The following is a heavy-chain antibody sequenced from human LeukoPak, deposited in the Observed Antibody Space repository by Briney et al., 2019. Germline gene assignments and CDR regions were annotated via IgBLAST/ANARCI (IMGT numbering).Heavy chain of an antibody. D-gene: IGHD3-22*01. Sequence: PSETLSLTCRVSGVSISSGSNYWGWIRQPPGKTLEWIGSIYSSGSTYYNPSLKSRVTISVDTSKNQFSLKLSSVTAADRAVYDCARGKHTYDYDSSEAPDYWGQETLVTVAS. CDR2: IYSSGST. J-gene: IGHJ4*02. CDR1: GVSISSGSNY. V-gene: IGHV4-39*07. CDR3: ARGKHTYDYDSSEAPDY.